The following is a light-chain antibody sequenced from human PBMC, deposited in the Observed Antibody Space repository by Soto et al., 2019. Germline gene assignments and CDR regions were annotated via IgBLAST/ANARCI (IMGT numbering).Light chain of an antibody. CDR1: QSISSW. CDR3: QQYNNYPRT. Sequence: DIQMTQSPSTLSASVGDRVTITCRASQSISSWLAWYQQKPGKAPKLLIYDASSLESGVPSRFSGSGSGKEFTLTISSLQPDDFATYYCQQYNNYPRTFGQGTKVEIK. J-gene: IGKJ1*01. CDR2: DAS. V-gene: IGKV1-5*01.